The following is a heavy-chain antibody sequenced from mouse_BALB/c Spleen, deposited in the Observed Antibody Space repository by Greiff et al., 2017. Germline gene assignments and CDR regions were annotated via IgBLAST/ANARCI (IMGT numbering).Heavy chain of an antibody. Sequence: EVHLVESGGGLVKPGGSLKLSCAASGFTFSSYAMSWVRQTPEKRLEWVASISSGGSTYYPDSVKGRFTISRDNARNILYLQMSSLRSEDTAMYYCARDYYGRYFDYWGQGTTLTVSS. J-gene: IGHJ2*01. D-gene: IGHD1-1*01. CDR3: ARDYYGRYFDY. CDR2: ISSGGST. V-gene: IGHV5-6-5*01. CDR1: GFTFSSYA.